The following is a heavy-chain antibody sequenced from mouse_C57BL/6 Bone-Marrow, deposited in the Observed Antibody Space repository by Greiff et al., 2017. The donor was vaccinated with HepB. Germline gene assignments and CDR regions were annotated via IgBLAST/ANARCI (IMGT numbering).Heavy chain of an antibody. V-gene: IGHV1-61*01. CDR3: ARLGVVAPFAY. J-gene: IGHJ3*01. D-gene: IGHD1-1*01. Sequence: QVQLQQPGAELVRPGSSVKLSCKASGYTFTSYWMDWVKQRPGQGLEWIGNIYPSDSETHYNQKFKDKATLTVDKSSITAYMQLSRLTSEDSAVYYCARLGVVAPFAYWGQGTLVTVPA. CDR2: IYPSDSET. CDR1: GYTFTSYW.